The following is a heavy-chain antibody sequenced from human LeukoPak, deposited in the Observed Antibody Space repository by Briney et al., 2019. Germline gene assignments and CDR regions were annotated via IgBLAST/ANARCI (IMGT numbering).Heavy chain of an antibody. D-gene: IGHD5-12*01. V-gene: IGHV4-34*01. CDR1: GGSFSGYY. J-gene: IGHJ5*02. CDR2: INHSGST. CDR3: ARVIPRGSWLRGRIWSDP. Sequence: PSETLSLTCAVYGGSFSGYYWSWIRQPPGKGLEWIGEINHSGSTNYNPSLKSRVTISVDTSKNQFSLKLSSVTAADTAVYYCARVIPRGSWLRGRIWSDPWGQGTLVTVSS.